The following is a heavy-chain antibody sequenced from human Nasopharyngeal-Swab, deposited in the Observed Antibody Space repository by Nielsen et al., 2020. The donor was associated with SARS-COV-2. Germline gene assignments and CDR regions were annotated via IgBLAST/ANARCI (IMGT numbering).Heavy chain of an antibody. V-gene: IGHV4-59*01. CDR3: AREGHTGSVVDY. CDR1: GGSISSYY. D-gene: IGHD2-15*01. J-gene: IGHJ4*02. Sequence: SETLSLTGTVSGGSISSYYWSWIRQPPGKGLEWIGYIYYSGSTNYNPSLKSRVTISVDTSKNQFSLKLSSVTAADTAVYYCAREGHTGSVVDYWGQGTLVTVSS. CDR2: IYYSGST.